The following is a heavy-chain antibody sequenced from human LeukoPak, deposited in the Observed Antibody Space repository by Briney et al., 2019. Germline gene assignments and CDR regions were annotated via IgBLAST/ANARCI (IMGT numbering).Heavy chain of an antibody. CDR2: ISYDGSNQ. D-gene: IGHD3-10*01. V-gene: IGHV3-30-3*01. CDR1: GFTFSSYA. J-gene: IGHJ4*02. Sequence: PGGSLRLSCAASGFTFSSYAMHWVRQAPGKGLEWVAVISYDGSNQYYADSVKGRFSISRDDSKNTVYLQMDSLRAGDTAIYYCARDPQTGPPDYFDYWGQGVLVTVSS. CDR3: ARDPQTGPPDYFDY.